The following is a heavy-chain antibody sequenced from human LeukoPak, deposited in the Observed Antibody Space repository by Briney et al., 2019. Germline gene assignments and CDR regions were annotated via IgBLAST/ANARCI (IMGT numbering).Heavy chain of an antibody. CDR1: GYTFTNFG. Sequence: ASVKVSCKASGYTFTNFGISWVRQAPGQRPEWMGWISTYNGNTNYAQKLQGRVTMTTDTSTSTAYMEMRSLRSDDTAVYYCATGLAGSYPFDYWGQGTLVTVSS. CDR3: ATGLAGSYPFDY. V-gene: IGHV1-18*04. D-gene: IGHD3-10*01. CDR2: ISTYNGNT. J-gene: IGHJ4*02.